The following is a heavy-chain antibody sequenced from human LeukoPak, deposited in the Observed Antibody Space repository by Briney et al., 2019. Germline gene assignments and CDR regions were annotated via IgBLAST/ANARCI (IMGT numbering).Heavy chain of an antibody. D-gene: IGHD3-22*01. J-gene: IGHJ3*02. CDR1: GGSISSYY. Sequence: SETLSLTCTVSGGSISSYYWSWIRQPPGKGLEWIGYIYYSGSTNYNPSLKSRVTISVDTSKNQFSLKLSSVTAADTAVYYCASQSSGYYLDAFDIWGQGTMVTVSS. CDR3: ASQSSGYYLDAFDI. V-gene: IGHV4-59*12. CDR2: IYYSGST.